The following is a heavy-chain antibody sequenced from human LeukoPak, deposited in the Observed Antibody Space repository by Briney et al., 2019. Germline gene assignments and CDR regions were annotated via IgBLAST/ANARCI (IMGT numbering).Heavy chain of an antibody. CDR1: GFTFSSYS. J-gene: IGHJ4*02. CDR3: AKHGEAYADSKTDY. Sequence: GGSLRLSCAASGFTFSSYSMNWVRQAPGKGLEWVSSISSSSSYIYYADSVKGRFTISRDNAKNSLYLQMNSLRAEDTAVYYCAKHGEAYADSKTDYWGQGTLVTVSS. V-gene: IGHV3-21*04. CDR2: ISSSSSYI. D-gene: IGHD4-17*01.